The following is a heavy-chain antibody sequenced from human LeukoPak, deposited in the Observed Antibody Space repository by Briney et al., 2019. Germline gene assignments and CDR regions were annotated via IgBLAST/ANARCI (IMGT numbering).Heavy chain of an antibody. D-gene: IGHD3-3*01. Sequence: GGSLRLSCAASGFTFSNYWVSWVRQAPGKGLEWVANIKQDGSTKYYVDSVKGRFTISRDNAKNSLYLQMNSLRAEDTAVYHCAREEYKTDFWNGSSYYGMDVWGHGTTVTVSS. V-gene: IGHV3-7*01. CDR3: AREEYKTDFWNGSSYYGMDV. J-gene: IGHJ6*02. CDR2: IKQDGSTK. CDR1: GFTFSNYW.